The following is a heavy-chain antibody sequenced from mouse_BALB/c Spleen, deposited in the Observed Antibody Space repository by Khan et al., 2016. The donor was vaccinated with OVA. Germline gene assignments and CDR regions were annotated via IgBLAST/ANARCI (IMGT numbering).Heavy chain of an antibody. CDR2: IYPGSSYT. V-gene: IGHV1-77*01. D-gene: IGHD1-1*01. CDR3: ARQGAYGSRDGWFAY. Sequence: QVQLQQSGAELARPGVSVKLSCKASGYTFTDYYINWVKQRTGQGLEWIGEIYPGSSYTYYNEKFKAKATLTADKSSSTAYMQLSNLTSEASAVYFRARQGAYGSRDGWFAYWGQGTLVTVSA. J-gene: IGHJ3*01. CDR1: GYTFTDYY.